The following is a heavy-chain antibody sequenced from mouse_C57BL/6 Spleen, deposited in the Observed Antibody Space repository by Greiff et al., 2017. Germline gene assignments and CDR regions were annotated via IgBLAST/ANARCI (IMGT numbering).Heavy chain of an antibody. CDR2: IDPSDSYT. V-gene: IGHV1-69*01. CDR1: GYTFTSYW. D-gene: IGHD1-1*01. Sequence: QVQLQQPGAELVMPGASVKLSCKASGYTFTSYWMHWVKQRPGQGLEWIGEIDPSDSYTNYNQKFKGKSTLTVDKSSSTAYMQRSSLTSEDSAVYYCARGVSTVVENWGQGTLITVSA. CDR3: ARGVSTVVEN. J-gene: IGHJ3*01.